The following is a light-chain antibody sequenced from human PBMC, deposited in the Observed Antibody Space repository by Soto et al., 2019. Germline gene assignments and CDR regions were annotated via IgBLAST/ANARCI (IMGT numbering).Light chain of an antibody. V-gene: IGLV2-14*03. CDR3: SSYTTSNTLV. Sequence: QSALTQPASVSESPGQSITISCTGTSGDVGSYNYVSWYQQHPGKAPKLMIYDVSDRPSGVSNRFSGSKSGNTASLTISGLQAEDEANYYCSSYTTSNTLVFGGGTKLTVL. CDR2: DVS. CDR1: SGDVGSYNY. J-gene: IGLJ2*01.